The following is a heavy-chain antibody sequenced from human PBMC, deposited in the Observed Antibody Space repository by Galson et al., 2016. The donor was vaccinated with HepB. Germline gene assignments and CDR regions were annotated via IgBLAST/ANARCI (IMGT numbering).Heavy chain of an antibody. CDR2: VSWDATTI. V-gene: IGHV3-43*01. J-gene: IGHJ4*02. CDR1: GFTFDDYT. CDR3: ARETTIWGNGFQY. Sequence: SLRLSCAASGFTFDDYTMHWVRQAPGKGLEWVSLVSWDATTIYYADSVKGRFTISRDNSKNSLYLQMNRLTSKDTALYYCARETTIWGNGFQYWGQGTLVTVSS. D-gene: IGHD4-23*01.